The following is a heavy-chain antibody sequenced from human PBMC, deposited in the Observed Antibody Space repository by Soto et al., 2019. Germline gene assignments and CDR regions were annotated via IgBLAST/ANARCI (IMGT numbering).Heavy chain of an antibody. V-gene: IGHV1-8*01. CDR3: ARDRGYDAHDYYYNAMDV. CDR1: GYTFTSYD. J-gene: IGHJ6*02. D-gene: IGHD2-15*01. CDR2: MNPNSGNT. Sequence: ASVKVSCKPSGYTFTSYDINWVRQATVQVLEWMGWMNPNSGNTGYAQKFQGRVTMTRNTSISTAYMELSSLRSEDTAVYYCARDRGYDAHDYYYNAMDVWGQGTTVTVSS.